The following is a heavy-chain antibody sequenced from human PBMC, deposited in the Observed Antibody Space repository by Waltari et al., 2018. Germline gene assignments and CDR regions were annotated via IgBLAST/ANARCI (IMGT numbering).Heavy chain of an antibody. CDR2: IYPGDSDT. J-gene: IGHJ4*02. Sequence: EVQLVQSGAEVKKPGESLKISCKGSGYSFTSYWIGWVRQMPGKGLEWMGIIYPGDSDTRYSPSFQGQVTISADKSISTAYLQWSSLKASDTAMYYCARKDSTYYYDSSGYHFDYWGQGTLVTVSS. CDR1: GYSFTSYW. D-gene: IGHD3-22*01. CDR3: ARKDSTYYYDSSGYHFDY. V-gene: IGHV5-51*01.